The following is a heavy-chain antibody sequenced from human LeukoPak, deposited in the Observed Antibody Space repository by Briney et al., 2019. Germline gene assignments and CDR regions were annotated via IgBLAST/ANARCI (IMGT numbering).Heavy chain of an antibody. J-gene: IGHJ6*02. CDR3: ARDRPLQYSNYEEYYYGMDV. V-gene: IGHV4-31*03. CDR1: GGSISSGGYY. D-gene: IGHD4-11*01. Sequence: PSETLSLTCTVSGGSISSGGYYWSWIRQHPGKGLEWIGYIYYSGSTYYNPSLKSRVTISVDTSKNQFSLKLSSVTAADTAVHYCARDRPLQYSNYEEYYYGMDVWGQGTTVTVSS. CDR2: IYYSGST.